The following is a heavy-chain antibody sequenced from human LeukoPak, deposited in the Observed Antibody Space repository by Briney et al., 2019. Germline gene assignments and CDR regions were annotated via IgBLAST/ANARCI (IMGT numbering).Heavy chain of an antibody. CDR3: ARDRGYPLDY. V-gene: IGHV1-46*01. J-gene: IGHJ4*02. CDR2: INPTAGNT. D-gene: IGHD5-12*01. CDR1: GYTFSNYY. Sequence: GASVKVSCKASGYTFSNYYLHWVRQAPGQGLEWMGLINPTAGNTYYAQRFQGRVTMTRNTSTSTVYMELSSLRSEDTAVYYCARDRGYPLDYWGQGTLVTVSS.